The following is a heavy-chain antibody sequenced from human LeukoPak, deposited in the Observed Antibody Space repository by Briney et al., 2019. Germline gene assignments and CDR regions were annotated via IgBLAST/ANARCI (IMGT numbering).Heavy chain of an antibody. J-gene: IGHJ4*02. D-gene: IGHD2-2*01. CDR3: AKIPKGGYFDS. Sequence: PGGSLRLSCAASGFTFSNYAMSWVRQAPGKGLEWVSGISGSGANTYYVDSVKGRFTISRDSSKNTLSLQMNSLRAEDTAVYYCAKIPKGGYFDSWGQGTLVTVSS. CDR1: GFTFSNYA. CDR2: ISGSGANT. V-gene: IGHV3-23*01.